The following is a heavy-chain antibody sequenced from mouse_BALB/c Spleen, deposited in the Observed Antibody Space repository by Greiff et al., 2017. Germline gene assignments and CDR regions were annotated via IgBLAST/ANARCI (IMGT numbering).Heavy chain of an antibody. CDR1: GYTFTSYW. J-gene: IGHJ4*01. CDR2: INPSNGRT. CDR3: ARRDGGGDYYAMGY. D-gene: IGHD2-3*01. Sequence: QVQLQQPGAELVKPGASVKLSCKASGYTFTSYWMHWVKQRPGQGLEWIGEINPSNGRTNYNEKFKSKATLTVDKSSSTAYMQLSSLTSEDSAVCYCARRDGGGDYYAMGYWGQGTSVTVSS. V-gene: IGHV1S81*02.